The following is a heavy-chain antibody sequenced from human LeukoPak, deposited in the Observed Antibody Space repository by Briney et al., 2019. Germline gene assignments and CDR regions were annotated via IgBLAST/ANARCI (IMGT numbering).Heavy chain of an antibody. CDR1: GFTFSSYS. CDR3: ALDDFGYCSGGSCYSVAY. CDR2: ISSSSSYI. V-gene: IGHV3-21*01. D-gene: IGHD2-15*01. J-gene: IGHJ4*02. Sequence: GGSLRLSCAASGFTFSSYSMNWVRQAPGKGLEWVSSISSSSSYIYYADSVKGRFTISRDNAKNSLYLQMNSLRAEGTAVYYCALDDFGYCSGGSCYSVAYWGQGTLVTVSS.